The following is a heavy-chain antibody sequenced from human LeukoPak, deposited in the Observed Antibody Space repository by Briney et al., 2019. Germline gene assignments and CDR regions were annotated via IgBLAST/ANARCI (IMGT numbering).Heavy chain of an antibody. CDR2: IGGSGGNK. V-gene: IGHV3-23*01. Sequence: GGSLRLSCAASGFTFSTFAMNWVRQAPGKRLEWVSSIGGSGGNKYYGGSVKGRFTVSRDNSKNTLHLQMNSLRVEDTAVYYCAKAPYFYSGMDVWGQGTTVIVSS. CDR1: GFTFSTFA. CDR3: AKAPYFYSGMDV. J-gene: IGHJ6*02.